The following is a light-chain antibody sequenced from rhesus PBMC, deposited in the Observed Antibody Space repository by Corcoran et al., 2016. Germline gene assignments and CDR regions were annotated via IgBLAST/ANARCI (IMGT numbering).Light chain of an antibody. CDR2: KAS. CDR3: QHCYGTPFT. V-gene: IGKV1-74*01. CDR1: ENVNNY. J-gene: IGKJ3*01. Sequence: DIQMTQSPSSLSASVGDRVTITCRASENVNNYLNWYQQKPGKAPKLLIYKASTLQSGVPSRLSGSGSGTEYTFTISSLQPEDVATYYCQHCYGTPFTFGPGTKLDIK.